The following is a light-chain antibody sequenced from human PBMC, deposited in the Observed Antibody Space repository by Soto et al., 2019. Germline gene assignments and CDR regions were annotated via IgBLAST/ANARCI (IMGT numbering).Light chain of an antibody. CDR1: QSVSSN. J-gene: IGKJ3*01. CDR2: GAS. CDR3: QQYNNWPPLT. Sequence: EIVMTQSPATLSVSPRERATLSCRASQSVSSNLAWYQQKPGQAPRLLIYGASTRATGIPARFSGSGSGTEFTLTISSLQSEDFAVYYCQQYNNWPPLTFGPGTKVVIK. V-gene: IGKV3-15*01.